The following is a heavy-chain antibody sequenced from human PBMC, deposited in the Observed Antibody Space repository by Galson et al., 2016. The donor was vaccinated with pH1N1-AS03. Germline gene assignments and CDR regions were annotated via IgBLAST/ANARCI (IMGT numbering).Heavy chain of an antibody. CDR2: IYPGDSDT. CDR1: GDSFNTYW. CDR3: ARRGHCTGISCYDLDS. J-gene: IGHJ4*02. D-gene: IGHD2-2*01. Sequence: QSGAEVKKPGESLKISCKGSGDSFNTYWIGWVRQMPGKGLEWMGIIYPGDSDTRYRPSFQGHVTISADASISTAYLQWSSLKASDTAIYYCARRGHCTGISCYDLDSWGQGTMVTVSS. V-gene: IGHV5-51*03.